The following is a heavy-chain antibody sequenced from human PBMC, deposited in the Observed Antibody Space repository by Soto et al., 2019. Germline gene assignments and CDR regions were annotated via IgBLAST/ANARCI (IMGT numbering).Heavy chain of an antibody. CDR1: GYTFTSYG. Sequence: GASVKVSCKASGYTFTSYGISWVRQAPGQGLEWMGWISAYNGNIKYAQKLQGRVTMTTDTSTGTAYMELRSLRSDDTAVYYCARAHYDYLWGSYRYNWFDPWGQGTLVTVSS. CDR3: ARAHYDYLWGSYRYNWFDP. CDR2: ISAYNGNI. D-gene: IGHD3-16*02. J-gene: IGHJ5*02. V-gene: IGHV1-18*01.